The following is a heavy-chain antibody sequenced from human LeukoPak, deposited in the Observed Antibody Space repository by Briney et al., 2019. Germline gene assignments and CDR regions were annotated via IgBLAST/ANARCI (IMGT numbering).Heavy chain of an antibody. CDR2: ISYDGSIK. V-gene: IGHV3-30*14. CDR1: GFTLSTYA. CDR3: ARVPVPTRSGPRYSYMDV. D-gene: IGHD6-19*01. J-gene: IGHJ6*03. Sequence: GGSLRLSCAASGFTLSTYAIHWVRQAPGKGLEWVTYISYDGSIKYYADSVKGRFTISRDTSKNMLYLQMNSLRPEDTAVYFCARVPVPTRSGPRYSYMDVWGKGTTVAVS.